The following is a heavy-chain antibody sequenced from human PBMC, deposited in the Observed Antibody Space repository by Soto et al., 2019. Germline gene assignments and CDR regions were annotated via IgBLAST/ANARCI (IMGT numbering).Heavy chain of an antibody. CDR1: GGSISSYY. CDR3: ARGRTVTTGTLRTTYYYYGMDV. V-gene: IGHV4-59*01. CDR2: IYYSGST. J-gene: IGHJ6*02. D-gene: IGHD4-17*01. Sequence: SETLSLTCTVSGGSISSYYWSWIRQPPGKGLEWIGYIYYSGSTNYNPSLKSRVTISVDTSKNQFSLKLSSVTAADTAVYYCARGRTVTTGTLRTTYYYYGMDVWGQGTTVTVSS.